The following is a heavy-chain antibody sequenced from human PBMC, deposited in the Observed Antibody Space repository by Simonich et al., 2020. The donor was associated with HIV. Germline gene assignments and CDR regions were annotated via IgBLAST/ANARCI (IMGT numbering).Heavy chain of an antibody. CDR1: GGSSSGYY. CDR3: ARHSGYADAFDI. CDR2: IDYSGGP. J-gene: IGHJ3*02. Sequence: QVQLQQWGAGLLKPSETLSLTCAVYGGSSSGYYWSWIRQPPGKGLEWVGDIDYSGGPNYSPSLKSRVTISLDTSKHQFSLKLSSVTAADTAVYYCARHSGYADAFDIWGQGTMITVSS. V-gene: IGHV4-34*01. D-gene: IGHD5-12*01.